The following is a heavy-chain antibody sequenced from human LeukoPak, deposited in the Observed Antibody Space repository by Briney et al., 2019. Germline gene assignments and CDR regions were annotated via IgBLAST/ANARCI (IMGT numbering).Heavy chain of an antibody. CDR2: IYYSGST. D-gene: IGHD3-10*01. CDR3: ARDYYQNGMDV. Sequence: SETLSLTCTVSGGSISSYYWSWIRQPPGKGLEWIGSIYYSGSTNYNPSLKSRVTISVDTSKNQFSLKLSSVTAADTAVYYCARDYYQNGMDVWGQGTTVTVSS. V-gene: IGHV4-59*01. J-gene: IGHJ6*02. CDR1: GGSISSYY.